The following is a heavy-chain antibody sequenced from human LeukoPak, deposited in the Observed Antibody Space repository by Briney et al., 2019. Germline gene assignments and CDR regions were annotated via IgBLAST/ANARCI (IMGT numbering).Heavy chain of an antibody. CDR3: ARKTVVGSYFDY. Sequence: GGSLRLSCAASGFTFSNYWMSWVRQAPGKGLEWVGNVKQDGSDKYYIDSVKGRFTISRDNAKNSLYLQMNSLRAEDTAVYYCARKTVVGSYFDYWGQGTPVTVSS. D-gene: IGHD4-23*01. J-gene: IGHJ4*02. V-gene: IGHV3-7*03. CDR1: GFTFSNYW. CDR2: VKQDGSDK.